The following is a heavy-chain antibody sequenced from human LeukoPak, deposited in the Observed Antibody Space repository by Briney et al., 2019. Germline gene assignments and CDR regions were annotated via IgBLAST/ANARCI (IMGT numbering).Heavy chain of an antibody. CDR1: GGSINNYY. Sequence: PSETLSLTCTVSGGSINNYYWSWIRQPPGKGLEWIGYIYYSGSTNYNPSLKSRVTISVDTSKNQFSLRLSSVTAADTAVYYCARGGFYCGGDCYVDYWGQGTLVTVSS. CDR3: ARGGFYCGGDCYVDY. CDR2: IYYSGST. V-gene: IGHV4-59*12. D-gene: IGHD2-21*02. J-gene: IGHJ4*02.